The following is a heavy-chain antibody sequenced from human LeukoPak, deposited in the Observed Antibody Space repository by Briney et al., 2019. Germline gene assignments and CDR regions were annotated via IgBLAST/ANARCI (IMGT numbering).Heavy chain of an antibody. CDR1: GFTFSSYS. D-gene: IGHD4-17*01. Sequence: GGSLRLSCAASGFTFSSYSMNWVSQAPGKGLEWVSPISSSSSYIYYADSVKGRFTISRDNAKNSLYLQMNSLRAEDTAVYYCARGFGDYGDYGGSGGQGTLVTVSS. V-gene: IGHV3-21*01. CDR3: ARGFGDYGDYGGS. CDR2: ISSSSSYI. J-gene: IGHJ4*02.